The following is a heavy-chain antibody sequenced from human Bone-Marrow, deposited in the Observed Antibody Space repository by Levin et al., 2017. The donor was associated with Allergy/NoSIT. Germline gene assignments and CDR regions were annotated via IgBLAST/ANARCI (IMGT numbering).Heavy chain of an antibody. CDR3: ATEGLFRKYFRY. D-gene: IGHD3-9*01. V-gene: IGHV3-7*01. Sequence: VASVKVSCVASGFTFGDYWMSWVRQAPGKGLEWLANIKHDGSDTYHVDSVKGRFRISRDNAKNSLYLQMNNLRAEDTAVYYCATEGLFRKYFRYWGQGALVTVSA. CDR2: IKHDGSDT. J-gene: IGHJ4*02. CDR1: GFTFGDYW.